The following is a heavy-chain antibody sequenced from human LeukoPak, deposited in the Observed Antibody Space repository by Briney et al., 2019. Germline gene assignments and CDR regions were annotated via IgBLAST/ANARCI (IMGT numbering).Heavy chain of an antibody. CDR2: IYSGGST. J-gene: IGHJ4*02. V-gene: IGHV3-66*01. CDR1: GFTFSSYS. CDR3: ARGAMVLFDY. Sequence: HSGGSLRLSCAASGFTFSSYSMNWVRQAPGKGPEWVSVIYSGGSTYYADSVKGRFTISRDNSKNTLYLQMNSLRAEDTAVYYCARGAMVLFDYWGQGTLVTVSS. D-gene: IGHD5-18*01.